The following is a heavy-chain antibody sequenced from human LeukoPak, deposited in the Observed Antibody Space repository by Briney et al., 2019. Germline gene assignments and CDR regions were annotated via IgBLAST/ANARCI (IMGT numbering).Heavy chain of an antibody. Sequence: SETLSLTCTVPGVSISIYYWSWVRQPPGKGLEWIGYIYNSGSTIYNPSLKSRVSISVDTSKNQFSLKLNSVTAADTAVYFCVRDRELTFWSQGTLVTVSS. V-gene: IGHV4-59*01. CDR1: GVSISIYY. J-gene: IGHJ4*02. CDR2: IYNSGST. CDR3: VRDRELTF. D-gene: IGHD1-26*01.